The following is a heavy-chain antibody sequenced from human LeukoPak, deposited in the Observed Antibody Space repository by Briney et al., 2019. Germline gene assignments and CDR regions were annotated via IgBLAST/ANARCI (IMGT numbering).Heavy chain of an antibody. Sequence: PGGSLRLSCAASGFTFRTLAMNWVRQAPGKGLEWVSTISDNGRSTHYADSVKGRFTISRDNSKNTLDLQMNSLKDEDTALYYCAKDVRPGGGGMDVWGQASTVTVCS. CDR2: ISDNGRST. D-gene: IGHD3-10*02. CDR1: GFTFRTLA. V-gene: IGHV3-23*01. CDR3: AKDVRPGGGGMDV. J-gene: IGHJ6*02.